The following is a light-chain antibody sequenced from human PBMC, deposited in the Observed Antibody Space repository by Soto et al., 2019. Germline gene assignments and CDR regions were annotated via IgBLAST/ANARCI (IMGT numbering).Light chain of an antibody. CDR1: SSDVGGYNY. Sequence: QSALTQPASVSGSPGQSITISCTGTSSDVGGYNYVCWYKQHPGKAPQLMIYEVTNRPSGVSDRFSGSKSGNTASLTISGLQAEDEVDYYCSSYTSSSTLYVFGTGTKLTVL. CDR2: EVT. V-gene: IGLV2-14*01. J-gene: IGLJ1*01. CDR3: SSYTSSSTLYV.